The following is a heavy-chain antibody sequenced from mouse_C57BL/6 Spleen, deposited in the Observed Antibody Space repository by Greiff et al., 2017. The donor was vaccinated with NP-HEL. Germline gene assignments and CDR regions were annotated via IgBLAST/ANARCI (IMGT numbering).Heavy chain of an antibody. CDR3: TSRQLRPHYFDY. V-gene: IGHV1-15*01. Sequence: QVQLQQSGAELVRPGASVTLSCKASGYTFTDYEMHWVKQTPVHGLEWIGAIDPETGGTAYNQKFKGKAILTADKSSSTAYMELRSLTSEDSAVYYCTSRQLRPHYFDYWGQGTTLTVSS. D-gene: IGHD3-2*02. CDR1: GYTFTDYE. J-gene: IGHJ2*01. CDR2: IDPETGGT.